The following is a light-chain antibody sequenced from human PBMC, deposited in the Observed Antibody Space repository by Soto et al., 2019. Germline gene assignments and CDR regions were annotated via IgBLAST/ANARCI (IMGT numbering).Light chain of an antibody. CDR2: GAS. Sequence: EIVMTQSPATLSVSPGERAKFSCRASQSVRNNLAWFQQKPGQAPRLLIYGASTRATGIPARLSGSGSGTDFTLTISSLQSEGFGVYYCQQYNSSPLTFGRGSKVEIK. CDR3: QQYNSSPLT. CDR1: QSVRNN. J-gene: IGKJ4*01. V-gene: IGKV3-15*01.